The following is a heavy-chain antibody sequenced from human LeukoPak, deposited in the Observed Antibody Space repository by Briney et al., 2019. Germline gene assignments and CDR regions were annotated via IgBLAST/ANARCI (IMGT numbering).Heavy chain of an antibody. V-gene: IGHV1-2*02. CDR3: AGDDYYYDSSGYPGDY. J-gene: IGHJ4*02. CDR2: INPNSGGT. Sequence: AASVKVSCKASGYTFTGYYMHWVRQAPGQGLEWMGWINPNSGGTNYAQKFQGRVTMTRDTSISTAYMELSRLRSDDTAVYYCAGDDYYYDSSGYPGDYWGQGTLVTVSS. D-gene: IGHD3-22*01. CDR1: GYTFTGYY.